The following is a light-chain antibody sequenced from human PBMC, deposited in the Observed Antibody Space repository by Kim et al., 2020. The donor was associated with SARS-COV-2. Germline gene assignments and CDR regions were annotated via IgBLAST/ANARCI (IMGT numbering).Light chain of an antibody. CDR3: QQYGSSIT. CDR1: QRVSSSY. J-gene: IGKJ5*01. V-gene: IGKV3-20*01. CDR2: GAS. Sequence: EIVLTQSPGTLSLSPGERATLSCRASQRVSSSYLAWYQQKPGQAPRLLIYGASSRATGIPDRFSGSGSGTDFTLTICRLEPEDFAVYYCQQYGSSITFGQGTRLEIK.